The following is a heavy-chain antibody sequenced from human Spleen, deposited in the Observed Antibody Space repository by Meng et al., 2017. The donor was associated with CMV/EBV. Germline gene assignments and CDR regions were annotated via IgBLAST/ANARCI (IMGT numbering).Heavy chain of an antibody. CDR1: GYTFRDYW. Sequence: ASVKVSCKTSGYTFRDYWLHWVRQAPGQRPEWMGRINPNSGGTTYGQTFQGRVTMSRDTSINTAYMELTSLTSDDAGVYYCARVNYDSSSFVKAFDIWGQGTRVTVSS. J-gene: IGHJ3*02. V-gene: IGHV1-2*02. CDR3: ARVNYDSSSFVKAFDI. D-gene: IGHD3-22*01. CDR2: INPNSGGT.